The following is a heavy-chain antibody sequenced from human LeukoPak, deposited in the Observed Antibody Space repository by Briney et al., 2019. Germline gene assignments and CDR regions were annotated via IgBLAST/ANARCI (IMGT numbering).Heavy chain of an antibody. J-gene: IGHJ4*02. Sequence: GGSLRLSCAASGFTFSSYGMHWVRQAPGKGLEWVAVISYDGSNKYYADSVKGRFTISRDNSKNTLYLQMNSLRAEDTAVYYCAKTDCSGGSCYTYYFDYWGQGTLVTVSS. V-gene: IGHV3-30*18. D-gene: IGHD2-15*01. CDR1: GFTFSSYG. CDR3: AKTDCSGGSCYTYYFDY. CDR2: ISYDGSNK.